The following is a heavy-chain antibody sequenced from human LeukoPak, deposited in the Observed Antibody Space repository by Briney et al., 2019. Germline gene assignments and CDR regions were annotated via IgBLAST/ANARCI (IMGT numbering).Heavy chain of an antibody. CDR2: IYYSGST. CDR1: GGSISSYY. CDR3: ARGLSIGRGYFDY. Sequence: SETLSLTCTVSGGSISSYYWSWIRQPPGKGLEWIGYIYYSGSTNYNTSLKSRVTISVDTPKNQFSLKLSSVTAADTAVYYCARGLSIGRGYFDYWGQGTLVTVSS. D-gene: IGHD1-14*01. J-gene: IGHJ4*02. V-gene: IGHV4-59*08.